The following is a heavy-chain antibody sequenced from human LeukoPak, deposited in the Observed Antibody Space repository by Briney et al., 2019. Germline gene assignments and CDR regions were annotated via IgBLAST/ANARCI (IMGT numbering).Heavy chain of an antibody. CDR1: GFTFSSYS. Sequence: GGSLRLSCAASGFTFSSYSMNWVRQAPGKGLEWVSYISSSSSTIYYADSVKGRFTISRDNAKNSLYLQMNSLRAEDTAVYYCARENYYDNSGYYSNFDYWGQGTLVTVSS. V-gene: IGHV3-48*01. CDR3: ARENYYDNSGYYSNFDY. CDR2: ISSSSSTI. D-gene: IGHD3-22*01. J-gene: IGHJ4*02.